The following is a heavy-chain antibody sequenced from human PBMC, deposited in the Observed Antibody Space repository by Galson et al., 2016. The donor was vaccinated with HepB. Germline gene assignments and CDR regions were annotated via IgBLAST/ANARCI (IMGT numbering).Heavy chain of an antibody. CDR2: IKQDGGNK. Sequence: SLRLSCAASGFNFSWYWMSWVRQAPGKGPEWLANIKQDGGNKYYVDSVKGRFTISRDNAQNSLFLQMNSLRAEDTAVYYCARNLIAVPRQFSYHGMDVWGQGTTVTVSS. CDR1: GFNFSWYW. CDR3: ARNLIAVPRQFSYHGMDV. J-gene: IGHJ6*02. V-gene: IGHV3-7*03. D-gene: IGHD6-19*01.